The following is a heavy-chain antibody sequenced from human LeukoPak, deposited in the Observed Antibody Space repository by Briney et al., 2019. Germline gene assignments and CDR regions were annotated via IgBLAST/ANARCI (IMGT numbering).Heavy chain of an antibody. V-gene: IGHV3-23*01. CDR3: AKDSAGGVVFFDF. D-gene: IGHD3-16*01. J-gene: IGHJ4*02. CDR1: GFTFSSYA. Sequence: GGSLRLSCAASGFTFSSYAMSWVRQAPGKGLEWVSAISGSGGSTYYADSVKGRFTISRANSKNTLYLQMNSLRAEDTAVYYCAKDSAGGVVFFDFWGQGTLVTVSS. CDR2: ISGSGGST.